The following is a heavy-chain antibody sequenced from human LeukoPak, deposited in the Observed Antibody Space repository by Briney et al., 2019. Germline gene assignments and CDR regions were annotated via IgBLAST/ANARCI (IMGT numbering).Heavy chain of an antibody. Sequence: GGSLRLSCAASGFTFSNACMTWVRQAPGKGLEWVGGIKSKTDGATADYAATVKGRFTISRDDSKNTLYLQMNSLKTEDTAVYYCAGFYRARFDYWGQGTLVTVSS. V-gene: IGHV3-15*01. CDR3: AGFYRARFDY. J-gene: IGHJ4*02. D-gene: IGHD5-18*01. CDR1: GFTFSNAC. CDR2: IKSKTDGATA.